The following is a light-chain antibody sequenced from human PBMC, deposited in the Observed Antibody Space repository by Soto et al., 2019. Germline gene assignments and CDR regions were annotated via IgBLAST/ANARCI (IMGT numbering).Light chain of an antibody. J-gene: IGKJ4*01. CDR3: QQYGSSPT. V-gene: IGKV3-20*01. CDR2: GAS. CDR1: QSVSSN. Sequence: EVVMTQSPATLSVSPGERATLSCRASQSVSSNLAWYQQKPGQAPRLLIYGASSRATGIPDRFSGSGSGTDFTRTISRLEPEDFAVYYCQQYGSSPTFGEGTKVDIK.